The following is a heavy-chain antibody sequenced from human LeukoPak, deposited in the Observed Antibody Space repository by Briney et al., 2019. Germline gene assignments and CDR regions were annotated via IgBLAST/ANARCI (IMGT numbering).Heavy chain of an antibody. D-gene: IGHD4-17*01. V-gene: IGHV3-23*01. Sequence: GGSLRLSCAASGFTFSSYAMSWVRQAPGKGLEWVSAISGSGGSTYYADSVKGRFTISRDNSKNTLYLQMNSLRAEDTAVYYCARERDDYGDPNWFDPWGQGTLVTVSS. CDR2: ISGSGGST. CDR3: ARERDDYGDPNWFDP. CDR1: GFTFSSYA. J-gene: IGHJ5*02.